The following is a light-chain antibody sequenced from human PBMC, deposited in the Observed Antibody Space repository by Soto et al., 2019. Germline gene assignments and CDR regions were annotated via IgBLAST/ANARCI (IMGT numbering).Light chain of an antibody. J-gene: IGKJ4*01. CDR3: QQYKSFSLT. V-gene: IGKV1-5*03. Sequence: DIQMTQSPSTLSASVGDRVTITCRASQSIDSWLAWYQQKPGKAPKLLIYKTSNLESGVPSRFSGSGSGTEFSLTISSLQPDDFATYYCQQYKSFSLTCGGGTRVEVK. CDR1: QSIDSW. CDR2: KTS.